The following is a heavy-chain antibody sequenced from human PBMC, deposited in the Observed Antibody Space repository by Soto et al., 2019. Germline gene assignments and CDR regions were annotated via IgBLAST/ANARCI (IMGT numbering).Heavy chain of an antibody. J-gene: IGHJ3*01. CDR3: AHIMITFGGVTALDAFDF. Sequence: QITLKESGPTLVNPTQTLTLTCTFSGFSLSSSRVGVGWIRQPPGKALEWLAIIYWDDDKRYSPSLKSRLAITKDTSKSQVVLTMTNLDPVDTGTYYCAHIMITFGGVTALDAFDFWGQGTMVTVSS. CDR2: IYWDDDK. V-gene: IGHV2-5*02. D-gene: IGHD3-16*01. CDR1: GFSLSSSRVG.